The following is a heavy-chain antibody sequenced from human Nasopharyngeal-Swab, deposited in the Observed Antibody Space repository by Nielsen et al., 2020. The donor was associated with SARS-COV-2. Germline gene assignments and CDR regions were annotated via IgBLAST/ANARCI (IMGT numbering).Heavy chain of an antibody. D-gene: IGHD1-14*01. CDR1: GFTFSSYA. J-gene: IGHJ4*02. V-gene: IGHV3-23*03. CDR2: IYSGGSST. Sequence: GESLKISCAASGFTFSSYAMSWVRQAPGKGLEWVSVIYSGGSSTYYADSVKGRFTISRDNSKNTLYLQMNSLRAEDTAVYYCAKVTPSAPGVYWGQGTLVTVSS. CDR3: AKVTPSAPGVY.